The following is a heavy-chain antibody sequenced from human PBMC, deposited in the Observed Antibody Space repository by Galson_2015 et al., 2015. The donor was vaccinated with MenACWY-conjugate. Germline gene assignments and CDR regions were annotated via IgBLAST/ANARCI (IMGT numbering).Heavy chain of an antibody. CDR2: LSGTGTHT. CDR1: GFTFSSYS. D-gene: IGHD2-21*02. Sequence: SLRLSCAASGFTFSSYSMNWVRQAPGKGLEWVSTLSGTGTHTNYADSVKGRLTISRDTSKNTLYLQMNNVRVEDTAIYYCAKYLGTENDNFFDYWGQGTLVTVSS. V-gene: IGHV3-23*01. CDR3: AKYLGTENDNFFDY. J-gene: IGHJ4*02.